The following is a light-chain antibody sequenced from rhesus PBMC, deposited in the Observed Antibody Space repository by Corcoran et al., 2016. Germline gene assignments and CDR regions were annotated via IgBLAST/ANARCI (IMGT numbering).Light chain of an antibody. CDR3: CSYSSGSTYI. J-gene: IGLJ1*01. Sequence: QSALTQPPSVTKSLGQSVTISCTGTSSDIGGYNDVSWYQQHPGTAPRLLIYDVSKRPSGVSDRFSGSKSGNTDSLTISGLQAEDEADYYCCSYSSGSTYIFGAGTRLTDL. V-gene: IGLV2S9*01. CDR1: SSDIGGYND. CDR2: DVS.